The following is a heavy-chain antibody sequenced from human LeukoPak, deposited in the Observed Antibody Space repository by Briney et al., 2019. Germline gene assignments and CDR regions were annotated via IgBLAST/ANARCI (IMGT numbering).Heavy chain of an antibody. V-gene: IGHV3-30-3*01. CDR2: ISYDGSNK. CDR1: GFTFSSYW. D-gene: IGHD4-17*01. Sequence: TGGSLRLSCAASGFTFSSYWMHWVRQAPGKGLEWVAVISYDGSNKYYADSVKGRFTISRDNSKNTLYLQMNSLRAEDTAVYYCARGRRTVTRNWYFDLWGRGTLVTVSS. CDR3: ARGRRTVTRNWYFDL. J-gene: IGHJ2*01.